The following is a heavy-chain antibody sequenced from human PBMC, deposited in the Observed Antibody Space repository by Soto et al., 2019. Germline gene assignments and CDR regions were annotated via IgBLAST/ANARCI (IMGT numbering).Heavy chain of an antibody. V-gene: IGHV3-74*01. CDR2: INSDGTYT. CDR1: GFTFSRTW. D-gene: IGHD3-9*01. CDR3: VTVSGAMGRRYFDS. Sequence: EVQLVESGGGLVQPGGSLRLSCAASGFTFSRTWMHWVRQAPGKGLVWVSRINSDGTYTSYTDSVEGRFTISRDNAKNTLYLQMSGLRVDDTAVYYCVTVSGAMGRRYFDSWGQGILVTVSS. J-gene: IGHJ1*01.